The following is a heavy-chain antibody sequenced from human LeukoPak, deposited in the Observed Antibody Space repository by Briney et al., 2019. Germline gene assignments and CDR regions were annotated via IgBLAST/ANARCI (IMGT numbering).Heavy chain of an antibody. CDR1: GFTFGDYA. J-gene: IGHJ4*02. D-gene: IGHD3-16*02. CDR2: ISGSGGST. Sequence: PGRSLRLSCTASGFTFGDYAMSWVRQAPGKGLEWVSAISGSGGSTYYADSVKGRFTISRDNSKNTLYLQMNSLRAEDTAVYYCAKDSSVPTYYDYVWGSYRISHFDYWGQGTLVTVSS. V-gene: IGHV3-23*01. CDR3: AKDSSVPTYYDYVWGSYRISHFDY.